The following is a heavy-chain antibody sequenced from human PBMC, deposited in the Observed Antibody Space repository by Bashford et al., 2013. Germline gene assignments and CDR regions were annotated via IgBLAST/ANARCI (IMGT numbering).Heavy chain of an antibody. V-gene: IGHV3-23*01. CDR2: INHSGGST. J-gene: IGHJ1*01. D-gene: IGHD6-13*01. Sequence: VRQAPGKGPEWVSTINHSGGSTYYADSVKGRFTISRDNSKNTLYLQMNSLRAEDTAVYYCTKLIPGSWSYFQHWGQGTLVTVSS. CDR3: TKLIPGSWSYFQH.